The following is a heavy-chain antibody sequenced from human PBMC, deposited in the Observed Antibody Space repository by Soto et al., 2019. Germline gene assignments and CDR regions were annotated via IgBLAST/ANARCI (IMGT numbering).Heavy chain of an antibody. D-gene: IGHD4-17*01. CDR2: IYPGDSNT. V-gene: IGHV5-51*01. Sequence: GESLKISCKGSGYSFNSYWIGWVRQMPGKGLEWMGIIYPGDSNTRYSPSFPGQVTISADKSISTAYVQWSSLEASDTAMYYCARLTVTTPNHYYYYGMDVWGQGTTVTVSS. CDR3: ARLTVTTPNHYYYYGMDV. J-gene: IGHJ6*02. CDR1: GYSFNSYW.